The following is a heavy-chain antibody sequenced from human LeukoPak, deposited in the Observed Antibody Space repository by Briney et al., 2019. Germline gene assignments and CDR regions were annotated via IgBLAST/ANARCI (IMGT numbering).Heavy chain of an antibody. J-gene: IGHJ4*02. CDR2: ISGTGGST. D-gene: IGHD6-19*01. Sequence: GSLRLSCAASGFTFTSSVMSWVCQAPGKGLEWVSAISGTGGSTFYADSVKGRFTISRDNSKNTLYLQMNSLRADDTAVFYCTKGSMKSSGYDSWGQGTLVTVSS. CDR3: TKGSMKSSGYDS. V-gene: IGHV3-23*01. CDR1: GFTFTSSV.